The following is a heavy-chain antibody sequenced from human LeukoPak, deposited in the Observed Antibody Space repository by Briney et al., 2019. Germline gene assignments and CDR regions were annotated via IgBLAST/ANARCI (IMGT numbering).Heavy chain of an antibody. CDR3: AKDSQGQAAAGTEFDY. V-gene: IGHV3-30*02. J-gene: IGHJ4*02. CDR2: IQSDGRKE. Sequence: RPGGSLRLSCEGSGFTFSNYWMGWVRQAPGKGLEWVALIQSDGRKEYYADSVKGRFTISRDNSKNTVRLQMNSLRAEDTAVYCCAKDSQGQAAAGTEFDYWGQGTLVTVSS. CDR1: GFTFSNYW. D-gene: IGHD6-13*01.